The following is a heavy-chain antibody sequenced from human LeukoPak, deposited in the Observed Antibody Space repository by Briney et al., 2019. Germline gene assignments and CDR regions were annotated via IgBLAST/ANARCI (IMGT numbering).Heavy chain of an antibody. Sequence: PGGSLRLSCAASGFTFSEYYMSWIRQAPGKGLEWVSDISSTADIVSYADFVLGRFTISRDNGDDSLSLQLNNLRAEDTAVYYCARETVAGTFDCWSQGTLVTVSS. CDR1: GFTFSEYY. D-gene: IGHD6-19*01. V-gene: IGHV3-11*01. J-gene: IGHJ4*02. CDR2: ISSTADIV. CDR3: ARETVAGTFDC.